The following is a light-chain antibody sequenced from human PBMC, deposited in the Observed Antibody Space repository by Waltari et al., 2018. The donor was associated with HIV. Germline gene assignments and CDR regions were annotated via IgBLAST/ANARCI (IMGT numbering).Light chain of an antibody. J-gene: IGLJ2*01. V-gene: IGLV2-23*02. Sequence: QSAMTQSASVSGSPGQSITISCTGTSSDVGSYNLVSWYHHHPGKAPKLMIYEVNKRPSGVANRFSGSKSGNTASLTISGIQAEDEADYYCCSYACSSTSLVLGGGTKLTVL. CDR2: EVN. CDR1: SSDVGSYNL. CDR3: CSYACSSTSLV.